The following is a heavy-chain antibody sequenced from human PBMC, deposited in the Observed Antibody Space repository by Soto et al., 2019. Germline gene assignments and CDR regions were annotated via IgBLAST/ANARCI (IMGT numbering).Heavy chain of an antibody. J-gene: IGHJ6*02. CDR1: GFTFSSYA. CDR3: VRYYDSSGYYYFHRPRSEYYYGMDV. D-gene: IGHD3-22*01. CDR2: ISYDGSNK. Sequence: GGSLRLSCAASGFTFSSYAMHWVRQAPGKGLEWVAVISYDGSNKYYADSVKGRFTISRDNSKNTLYLQMNSLRAEDTAVYYCVRYYDSSGYYYFHRPRSEYYYGMDVWGQGTTVTVSS. V-gene: IGHV3-30-3*01.